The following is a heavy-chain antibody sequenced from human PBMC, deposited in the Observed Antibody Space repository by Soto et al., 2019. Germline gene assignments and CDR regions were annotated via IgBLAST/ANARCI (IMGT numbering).Heavy chain of an antibody. CDR1: CYTFTIYG. CDR3: AITGVAYYFDY. Sequence: ASVKVSCKASCYTFTIYGVSWVRQAPGQGLEWMGWISAYNGNTYYAQKLQGRVTMTTDTSTSTAYMELRSLRSDDTAVYYCAITGVAYYFDYWGQGTLVTVSS. CDR2: ISAYNGNT. J-gene: IGHJ4*02. V-gene: IGHV1-18*01. D-gene: IGHD4-4*01.